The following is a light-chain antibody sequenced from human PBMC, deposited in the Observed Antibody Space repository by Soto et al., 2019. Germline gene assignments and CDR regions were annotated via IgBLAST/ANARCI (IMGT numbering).Light chain of an antibody. CDR2: DAS. V-gene: IGKV3-11*01. CDR3: QQYDNWPST. CDR1: QSVSSY. J-gene: IGKJ1*01. Sequence: EIVLTQSPATLSLSPGERATLSCRASQSVSSYLAWYQQKPGQAPRLLIYDASNRATGIPARFSGSGSGTDFTLAISSLEPEDFAVYYCQQYDNWPSTFGQGTQVDIK.